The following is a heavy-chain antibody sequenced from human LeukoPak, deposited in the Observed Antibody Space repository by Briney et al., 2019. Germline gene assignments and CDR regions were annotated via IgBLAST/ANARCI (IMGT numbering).Heavy chain of an antibody. D-gene: IGHD4/OR15-4a*01. J-gene: IGHJ4*02. CDR1: GGSISSSSYY. Sequence: SETLSLTCTVSGGSISSSSYYWGWIRQPPGKGLEWIGSIYYSGSTYYNPSLKSRVTTSVDTSKNQFSLRLNSVTAADTAVYFCARDSCTYDYADCYFDYWGQGTLVTVSS. CDR2: IYYSGST. V-gene: IGHV4-39*07. CDR3: ARDSCTYDYADCYFDY.